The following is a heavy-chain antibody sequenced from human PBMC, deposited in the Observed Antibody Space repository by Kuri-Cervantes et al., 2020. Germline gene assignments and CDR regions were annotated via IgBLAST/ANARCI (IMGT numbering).Heavy chain of an antibody. V-gene: IGHV4-59*01. Sequence: SETLSLTCTVSGGSISSYYWSWIRQPPGKGLEWIGYIYYSGSTNYNPSLKSRVTISVDTSKNQFSLKLSSVTAADTAVYYCARESERSRYYDFWRGRSGYFDYWGQGTLVTVSS. CDR1: GGSISSYY. CDR3: ARESERSRYYDFWRGRSGYFDY. D-gene: IGHD3-3*01. J-gene: IGHJ4*01. CDR2: IYYSGST.